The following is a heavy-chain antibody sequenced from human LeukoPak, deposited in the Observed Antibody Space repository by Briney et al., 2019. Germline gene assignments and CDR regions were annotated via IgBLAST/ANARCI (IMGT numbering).Heavy chain of an antibody. CDR1: GFTFSSYA. CDR3: AKQLGYCSDGSCYFPY. V-gene: IGHV3-23*01. J-gene: IGHJ4*02. D-gene: IGHD2-15*01. Sequence: PGGSLRLSCAASGFTFSSYAMHWVRQAPGKGLEWVSAISNNGGYTYYADSVQGRFTISRDNSKNTLCLQMNSLRAEDTAVYYCAKQLGYCSDGSCYFPYWGQGTLVTVSS. CDR2: ISNNGGYT.